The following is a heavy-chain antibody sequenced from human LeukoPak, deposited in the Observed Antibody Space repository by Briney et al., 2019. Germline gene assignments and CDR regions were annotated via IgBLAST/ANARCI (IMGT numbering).Heavy chain of an antibody. J-gene: IGHJ5*02. CDR3: AREGSNADP. D-gene: IGHD2-8*01. CDR1: GGSISSSSYY. V-gene: IGHV4-39*02. Sequence: SETLSLTCIVSGGSISSSSYYWGWIRQPPGKGLEWIGSIYYSGSTYYNPSLKSRVTISVDTSKNQFSLKLSSVTAADTAVYYCAREGSNADPWGQGTLVTVSS. CDR2: IYYSGST.